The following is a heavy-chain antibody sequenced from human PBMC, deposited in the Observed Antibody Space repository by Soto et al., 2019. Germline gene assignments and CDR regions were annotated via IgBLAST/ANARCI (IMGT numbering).Heavy chain of an antibody. CDR3: AADPLRGGYCTNGVCRLGFDP. CDR1: GFTFTSSA. J-gene: IGHJ5*02. D-gene: IGHD2-8*01. CDR2: IVVGSGNT. Sequence: GASVKVSCKASGFTFTSSAMQWVRQARGQRLEWIGWIVVGSGNTNYAQKFQERVTITRDMSTSTAYMELSSLRSEDTAVYYCAADPLRGGYCTNGVCRLGFDPWGQGTLVTVSS. V-gene: IGHV1-58*02.